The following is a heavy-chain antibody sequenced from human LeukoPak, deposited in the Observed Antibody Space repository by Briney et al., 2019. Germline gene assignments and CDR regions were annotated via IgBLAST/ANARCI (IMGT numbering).Heavy chain of an antibody. CDR2: IYYTGSA. Sequence: SETLSLTCTVSGGSISNYYWSWVRQPPGKGLEWVGLIYYTGSASYSPSLKSRVTISVDTSKNQFSLNLNSVTAADTAVYYGEKYHSGAFYYWARGILVTVSS. V-gene: IGHV4-59*08. J-gene: IGHJ4*02. CDR3: EKYHSGAFYY. CDR1: GGSISNYY. D-gene: IGHD6-19*01.